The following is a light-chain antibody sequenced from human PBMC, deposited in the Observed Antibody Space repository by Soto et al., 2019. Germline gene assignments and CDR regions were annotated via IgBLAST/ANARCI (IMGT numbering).Light chain of an antibody. V-gene: IGLV2-14*01. CDR2: EVS. CDR3: SSYTSSSSVV. Sequence: QSALTQPAYVSGSHGQSITISCTGTSSDVGGYNYVSWYQQHPGKAPKLMIYEVSNRPSGVSNRFSGSKSGNTASLTISGLQAEDEADYYCSSYTSSSSVVFGGGTKLTGL. J-gene: IGLJ2*01. CDR1: SSDVGGYNY.